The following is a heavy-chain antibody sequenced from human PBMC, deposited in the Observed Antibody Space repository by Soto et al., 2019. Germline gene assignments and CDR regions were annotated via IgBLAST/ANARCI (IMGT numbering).Heavy chain of an antibody. D-gene: IGHD2-15*01. CDR2: INPNSGGT. V-gene: IGHV1-2*02. Sequence: ASVKVSCKASGYTFTGYYMHWVRQAPGQGLEWMGWINPNSGGTNYAQKLQGRVTMTRDPAISTAYMELSRLRSDDTAVYYCARDIDMDIVVEVAATAPGYSGRGTLVTVSS. CDR3: ARDIDMDIVVEVAATAPGY. CDR1: GYTFTGYY. J-gene: IGHJ4*02.